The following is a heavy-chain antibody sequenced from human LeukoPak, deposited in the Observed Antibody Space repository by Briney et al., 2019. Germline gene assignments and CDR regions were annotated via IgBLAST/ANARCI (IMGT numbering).Heavy chain of an antibody. CDR1: GFTVSSNY. J-gene: IGHJ4*02. V-gene: IGHV3-66*01. D-gene: IGHD3-16*01. CDR3: ASPVITFGGVID. Sequence: PGGSLRLSCAASGFTVSSNYMSWVRQAPGKGLAWVSVIYSGGSTYYADSVKGRFTISRDNSKNTLYLQMNSLRAEDTAVYYCASPVITFGGVIDWGQGTLVTVSS. CDR2: IYSGGST.